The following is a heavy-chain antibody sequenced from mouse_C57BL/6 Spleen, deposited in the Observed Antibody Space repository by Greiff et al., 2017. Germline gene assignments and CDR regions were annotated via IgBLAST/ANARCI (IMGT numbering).Heavy chain of an antibody. J-gene: IGHJ4*01. CDR2: INYDGSST. V-gene: IGHV5-16*01. CDR3: ARDRGEDDAYAMDY. D-gene: IGHD2-12*01. CDR1: GFTFSDYY. Sequence: EVMLVESEGGLVQPGSSMKLSCTASGFTFSDYYMAWVRQVPEKGLEWVANINYDGSSTYYLDSLKSRFIISRDNAKNILYLQMSSLKSEDTATYYCARDRGEDDAYAMDYWGQGTSVTVSS.